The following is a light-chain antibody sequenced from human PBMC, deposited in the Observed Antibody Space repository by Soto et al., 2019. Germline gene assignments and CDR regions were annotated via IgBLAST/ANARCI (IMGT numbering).Light chain of an antibody. CDR2: DAS. CDR1: QNVSMY. V-gene: IGKV3-11*01. J-gene: IGKJ5*01. CDR3: LQRSNWPPSIT. Sequence: EIELTQSPATLSLSPGERATLSCRASQNVSMYLTWIQKKPGQAPTLVIYDASNRATGIPARFSGSGSGTDFTLTISSLEPEDSAIYYCLQRSNWPPSITFGQGTRLEIK.